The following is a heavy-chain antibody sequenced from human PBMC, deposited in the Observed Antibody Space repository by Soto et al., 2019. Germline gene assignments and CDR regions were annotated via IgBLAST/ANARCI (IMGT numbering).Heavy chain of an antibody. CDR2: ISSSSSTI. V-gene: IGHV3-48*01. Sequence: GGSLRLSCAASGFTFSSYSMNWVRQAPGKGLEWVSYISSSSSTINYADSVKGRFTISRDNAKNSLYLQMSSLRSEDTAVYYCARGQGTAMVRNEYYYYYMDVWGKGTTVTVSS. J-gene: IGHJ6*03. CDR1: GFTFSSYS. D-gene: IGHD5-18*01. CDR3: ARGQGTAMVRNEYYYYYMDV.